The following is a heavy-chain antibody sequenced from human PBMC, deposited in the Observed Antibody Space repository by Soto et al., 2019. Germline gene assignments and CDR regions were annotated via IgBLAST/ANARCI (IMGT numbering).Heavy chain of an antibody. CDR2: ISGSGSPT. Sequence: PGGSLRLSCAASGFTFNSYAMTWVRQAPGRGLEWVSAISGSGSPTYYADSVKGRFTISRDNSKNTLYLQMNSLRADDTAVYYCARDHHFEEVTGYYTGGWDYWGQGTLVTVSS. V-gene: IGHV3-23*01. CDR3: ARDHHFEEVTGYYTGGWDY. J-gene: IGHJ4*02. D-gene: IGHD3-9*01. CDR1: GFTFNSYA.